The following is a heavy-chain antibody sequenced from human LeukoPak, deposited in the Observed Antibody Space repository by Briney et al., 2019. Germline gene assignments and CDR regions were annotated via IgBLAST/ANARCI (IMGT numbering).Heavy chain of an antibody. J-gene: IGHJ4*02. D-gene: IGHD5-12*01. V-gene: IGHV3-7*01. CDR3: AKASLYSGYDTGDY. Sequence: GGSLRLSCAASGFTFSNYWMSWVRQAPGKGLEWVANIKQDGSEKYYVDSVKGRFTISRDNAKNSLYLQMNSLRAEDTAVYYCAKASLYSGYDTGDYWGQGTLVTVSS. CDR2: IKQDGSEK. CDR1: GFTFSNYW.